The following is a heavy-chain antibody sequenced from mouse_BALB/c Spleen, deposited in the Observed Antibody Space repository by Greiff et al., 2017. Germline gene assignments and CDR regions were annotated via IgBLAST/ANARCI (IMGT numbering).Heavy chain of an antibody. CDR2: IWRGGST. Sequence: QVQLQQSGPSLVQPSQSLSITCTVSGFSLTSYGVHWVRQSPGKGLEWLGVIWRGGSTDYNAAFMSRLSITKDNSKRQVFFKMNSLQADDTAIYYCAKNTYYGNYPYAMDYWGQGTSVTVSS. CDR3: AKNTYYGNYPYAMDY. J-gene: IGHJ4*01. CDR1: GFSLTSYG. D-gene: IGHD2-1*01. V-gene: IGHV2-5-1*01.